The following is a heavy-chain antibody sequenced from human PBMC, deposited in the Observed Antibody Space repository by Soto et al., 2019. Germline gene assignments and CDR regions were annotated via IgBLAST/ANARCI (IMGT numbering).Heavy chain of an antibody. D-gene: IGHD3-3*02. CDR1: DGYVKSDDDC. CDR2: IYHTGRT. V-gene: IGHV4-61*08. Sequence: TSETQCHTYTVADGYVKSDDDCWTWIKQPPGKGLEWIGYIYHTGRTNYNPSLESRVTISLDTSRNQFSLKLSSVTAADTALFYCAREFSNTPEAFDSWGQGALVPGFS. J-gene: IGHJ4*02. CDR3: AREFSNTPEAFDS.